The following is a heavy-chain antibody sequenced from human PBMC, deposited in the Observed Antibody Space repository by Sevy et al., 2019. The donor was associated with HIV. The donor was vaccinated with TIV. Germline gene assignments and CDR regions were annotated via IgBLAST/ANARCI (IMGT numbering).Heavy chain of an antibody. CDR1: GVSISSGAYS. Sequence: SETLSLTCAVSGVSISSGAYSWNWIRQPPGKGLEWIVYIYHTGNTYYNPSLTIRITISLDRSKNQFSLRLSSVTAADTAVYFCARDGGTMTTPGSFDIWGQGTMVTVSS. D-gene: IGHD4-17*01. V-gene: IGHV4-30-2*01. CDR3: ARDGGTMTTPGSFDI. J-gene: IGHJ3*02. CDR2: IYHTGNT.